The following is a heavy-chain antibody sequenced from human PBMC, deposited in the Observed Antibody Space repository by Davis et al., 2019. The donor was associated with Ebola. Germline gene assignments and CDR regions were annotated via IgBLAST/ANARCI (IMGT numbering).Heavy chain of an antibody. CDR3: ARDGHYDYVWGSYRYAFDI. CDR1: GFTFSSYS. CDR2: ISSSSSYI. V-gene: IGHV3-21*01. Sequence: GESLKISCAASGFTFSSYSMNWVRQAPGKGLEWVSSISSSSSYIYYADSVKGRFTISRDNAKNSLYLQMNSLRAEDTAVYYCARDGHYDYVWGSYRYAFDIWGQGTMVTVSS. D-gene: IGHD3-16*02. J-gene: IGHJ3*02.